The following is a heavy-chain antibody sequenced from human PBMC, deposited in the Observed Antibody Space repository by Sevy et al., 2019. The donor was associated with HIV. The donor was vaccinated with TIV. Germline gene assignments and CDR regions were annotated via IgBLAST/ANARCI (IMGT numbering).Heavy chain of an antibody. J-gene: IGHJ6*02. V-gene: IGHV3-30*02. Sequence: GGSLRLSCAASGFTFSTYGMHWVRQAPGRGPEWVAFMRFDGTIKYHRDSVKGRFSISRDNSKNTLYLQMNSLRVEDTAVYFCAKVLHIVEVPAAIDYYYGMDVWGQGTTVTVSS. CDR3: AKVLHIVEVPAAIDYYYGMDV. CDR1: GFTFSTYG. CDR2: MRFDGTIK. D-gene: IGHD2-2*01.